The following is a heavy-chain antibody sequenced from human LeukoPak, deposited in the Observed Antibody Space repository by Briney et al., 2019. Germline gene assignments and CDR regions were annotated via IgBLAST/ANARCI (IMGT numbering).Heavy chain of an antibody. V-gene: IGHV4-59*01. CDR2: IYYSGST. Sequence: SETLSLTCTVSGGTISSYYWNWIRQPPGKGLEWIGYIYYSGSTDYNPSLRGRVTISVDTSETQFSLNLSSVTAADTAVYYCARAKRGYSYGSFDPWGQGTLVTVSS. CDR1: GGTISSYY. D-gene: IGHD5-18*01. CDR3: ARAKRGYSYGSFDP. J-gene: IGHJ5*02.